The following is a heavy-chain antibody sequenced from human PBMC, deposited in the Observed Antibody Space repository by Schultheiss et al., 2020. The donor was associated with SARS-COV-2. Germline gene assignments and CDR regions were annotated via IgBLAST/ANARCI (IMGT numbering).Heavy chain of an antibody. D-gene: IGHD3-10*01. J-gene: IGHJ4*02. CDR3: ARGRITMVQGVITGFDY. V-gene: IGHV4-34*01. CDR1: GGSFSDYY. CDR2: INHSGST. Sequence: SETLSLTCAVYGGSFSDYYWNWIRQPAGKGLEWIGEINHSGSTNYNPSLRTRLTISVDTSKNQFSLTLTSVTAADTAVYYCARGRITMVQGVITGFDYWGQGTLVTVSS.